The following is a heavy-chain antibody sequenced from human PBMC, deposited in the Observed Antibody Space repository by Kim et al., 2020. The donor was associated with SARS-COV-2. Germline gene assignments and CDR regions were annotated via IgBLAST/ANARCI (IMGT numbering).Heavy chain of an antibody. CDR2: ISYDGSNK. Sequence: GGSLRLSCAASGFTFSSYGMHWVRQAPGKGLEWVAVISYDGSNKYYADSVKGRFTISRDNSKNTLYLQMNSLRAEDTAAYYCAKGLYGMDVWGQGTTVTV. CDR3: AKGLYGMDV. V-gene: IGHV3-30*18. CDR1: GFTFSSYG. J-gene: IGHJ6*02.